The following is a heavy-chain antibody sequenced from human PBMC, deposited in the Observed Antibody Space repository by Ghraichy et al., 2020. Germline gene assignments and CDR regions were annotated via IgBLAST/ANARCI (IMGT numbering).Heavy chain of an antibody. CDR2: IIPIFGTA. V-gene: IGHV1-69*06. J-gene: IGHJ6*03. D-gene: IGHD3-10*01. CDR3: ARGEIRVRGVIISDYYYYMDV. CDR1: GGTFSSYA. Sequence: SVKVSCKASGGTFSSYAISWVRQAPGQGLEWMGGIIPIFGTANYAQKFQGRVTITADKSTSTAYMELSSLRSEDTAVYYCARGEIRVRGVIISDYYYYMDVWGKGTTVTVSS.